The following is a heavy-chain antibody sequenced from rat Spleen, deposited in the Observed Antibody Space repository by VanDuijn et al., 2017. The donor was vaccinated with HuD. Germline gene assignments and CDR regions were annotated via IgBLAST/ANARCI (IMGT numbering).Heavy chain of an antibody. CDR1: GFTFSDYY. Sequence: EVQLVESGGGLVQLGRSLKLSCAASGFTFSDYYMAWVRQAPTKGLEWVATINYDGSSTYYRDSVKGRFTISRDNAKSILYLQMDSLRSEDTATYYCVRSVFDYGGQGVMVTVSS. J-gene: IGHJ2*01. V-gene: IGHV5-17*01. CDR2: INYDGSST. CDR3: VRSVFDY.